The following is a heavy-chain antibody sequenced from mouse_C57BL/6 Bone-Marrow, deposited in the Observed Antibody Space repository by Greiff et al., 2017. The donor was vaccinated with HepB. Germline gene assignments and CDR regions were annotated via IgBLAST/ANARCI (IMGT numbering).Heavy chain of an antibody. J-gene: IGHJ1*03. D-gene: IGHD3-1*01. V-gene: IGHV1-15*01. CDR1: GYTFTDYE. Sequence: VKLMESGAELVRPGASVTLSCKASGYTFTDYEMHWVKQTPVHGLEWIGAIDPETGGTAYNQKFKGKAILTADKSSSTAYMELRSLTSEDSAVYYCTRMDSDWYFDVWGTGTTVTVSS. CDR3: TRMDSDWYFDV. CDR2: IDPETGGT.